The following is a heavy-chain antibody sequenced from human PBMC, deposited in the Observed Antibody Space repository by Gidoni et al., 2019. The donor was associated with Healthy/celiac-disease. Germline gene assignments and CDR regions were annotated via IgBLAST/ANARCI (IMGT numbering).Heavy chain of an antibody. CDR1: GGTFSSYA. Sequence: QVQLVQSGAEVKKPGSSVKFSCKASGGTFSSYAISWVRQAPGQGLVWMGGIITICGTANYAQKFQGRVTITADESTSTAYMELSSLRSEDTAVYYCARDAAIVVVTATPPWYFDYWGQGTLVTVSS. CDR2: IITICGTA. V-gene: IGHV1-69*01. D-gene: IGHD2-21*02. J-gene: IGHJ4*02. CDR3: ARDAAIVVVTATPPWYFDY.